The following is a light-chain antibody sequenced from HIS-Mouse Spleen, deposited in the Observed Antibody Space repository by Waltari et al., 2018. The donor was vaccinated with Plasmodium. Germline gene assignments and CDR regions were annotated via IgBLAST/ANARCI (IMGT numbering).Light chain of an antibody. CDR3: QQYNNWSFT. CDR1: QSVSSN. Sequence: EIVMTQSPATLSVSPGETATLSCRASQSVSSNLAWYQQKPGQAPRLPIYGASTRATGIPARFSGSGSGTEFTLTISSLQSEDFAVYYCQQYNNWSFTFGPGTKVDIK. J-gene: IGKJ3*01. CDR2: GAS. V-gene: IGKV3-15*01.